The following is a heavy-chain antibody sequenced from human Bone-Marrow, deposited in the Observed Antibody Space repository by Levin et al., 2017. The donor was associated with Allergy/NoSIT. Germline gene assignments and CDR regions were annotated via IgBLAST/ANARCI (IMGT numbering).Heavy chain of an antibody. CDR1: GGFNSSFY. D-gene: IGHD3-16*01. Sequence: SETLSLTCTVSGGFNSSFYWTWVRQPPGKGLEWIGYVSYSGITNYNPSLKSRVTISLDTSKKQFSLRLSSVIAADTAVYSCAREFYDYLWGSYLDYWGQGSLVTVSS. J-gene: IGHJ4*02. CDR2: VSYSGIT. V-gene: IGHV4-59*01. CDR3: AREFYDYLWGSYLDY.